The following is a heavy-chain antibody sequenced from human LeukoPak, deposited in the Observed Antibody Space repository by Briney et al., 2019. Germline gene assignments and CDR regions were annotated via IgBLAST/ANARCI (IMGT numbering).Heavy chain of an antibody. J-gene: IGHJ6*03. V-gene: IGHV3-48*01. CDR2: ISGCRSTI. Sequence: PGGSLRLSCAASGFTFSSNSMNWVRQAPGKGLEWVSYISGCRSTIYYADSVKGRFTISRDNAKNSLYLQMNSLRAEDTAVYYCARDSSGYDVRYYYYYMDVWGKGTTVTVSS. D-gene: IGHD5-12*01. CDR3: ARDSSGYDVRYYYYYMDV. CDR1: GFTFSSNS.